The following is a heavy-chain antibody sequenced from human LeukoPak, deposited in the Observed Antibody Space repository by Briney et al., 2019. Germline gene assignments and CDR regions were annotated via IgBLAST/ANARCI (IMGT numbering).Heavy chain of an antibody. CDR2: ISGSGDST. Sequence: GGSLRLSCAASGFTFSSYAMSWVRQAPGKGLEWVSAISGSGDSTYYADSVKGRFAISRDNSKKTLYLQLNSLRAEDTAVYYCARWVPYYYYMDVWGKGTTVTVSS. CDR1: GFTFSSYA. CDR3: ARWVPYYYYMDV. V-gene: IGHV3-23*01. J-gene: IGHJ6*03. D-gene: IGHD1-26*01.